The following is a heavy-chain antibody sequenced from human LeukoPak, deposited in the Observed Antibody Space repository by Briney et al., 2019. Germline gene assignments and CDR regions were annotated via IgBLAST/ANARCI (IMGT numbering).Heavy chain of an antibody. CDR2: IYYSGST. Sequence: SETLSVTCTVSGGSISSGDYYWSWIRQPPGKGLEWIGYIYYSGSTYYNPSLKSRVTISVDTSKNQFSLKLSSVTAADTAVYYCARGGHPNWFDPWGQGTLVTVSS. J-gene: IGHJ5*02. V-gene: IGHV4-30-4*01. CDR3: ARGGHPNWFDP. CDR1: GGSISSGDYY.